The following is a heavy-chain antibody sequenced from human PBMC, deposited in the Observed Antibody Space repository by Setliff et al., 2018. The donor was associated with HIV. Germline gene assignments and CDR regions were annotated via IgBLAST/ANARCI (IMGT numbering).Heavy chain of an antibody. Sequence: GGSLRLSCAASGFTFDDYGMSWVRQAPGKGLEWVSGINWNGGSTGYADSVKGRFTISRDNAKNSLYLQMNSLRAEDTAVYYCANVHRALADTYWGLGTLVTVSS. CDR1: GFTFDDYG. J-gene: IGHJ4*02. D-gene: IGHD6-19*01. CDR2: INWNGGST. CDR3: ANVHRALADTY. V-gene: IGHV3-20*04.